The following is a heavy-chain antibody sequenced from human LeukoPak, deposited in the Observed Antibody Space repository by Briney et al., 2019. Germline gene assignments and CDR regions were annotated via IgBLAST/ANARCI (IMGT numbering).Heavy chain of an antibody. Sequence: GGSLRLSCAASGFTFSTYNMNWVRQAPGQGLEWVAFIRYDGSNKYYADSVKGRFTISRDNSKNTLYLQMNSLRAEDTAVYYCAKDSVGADPYYFDYWGQGTLVTVSS. J-gene: IGHJ4*02. D-gene: IGHD1-26*01. V-gene: IGHV3-30*02. CDR2: IRYDGSNK. CDR1: GFTFSTYN. CDR3: AKDSVGADPYYFDY.